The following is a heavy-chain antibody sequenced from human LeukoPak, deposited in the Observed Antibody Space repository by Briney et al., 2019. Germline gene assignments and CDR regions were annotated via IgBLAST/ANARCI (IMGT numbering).Heavy chain of an antibody. Sequence: ASVKVSCKASGYTFTSYYMHWVRPAPGQGHEWMGIINPSGGSTSYAQKFQGRVTMTRDTSTSTVYMELSSLRSEDTAVYYCARGVYGDYPINPFDYWGQGALLTVSS. CDR2: INPSGGST. D-gene: IGHD4-17*01. CDR3: ARGVYGDYPINPFDY. V-gene: IGHV1-46*01. J-gene: IGHJ4*02. CDR1: GYTFTSYY.